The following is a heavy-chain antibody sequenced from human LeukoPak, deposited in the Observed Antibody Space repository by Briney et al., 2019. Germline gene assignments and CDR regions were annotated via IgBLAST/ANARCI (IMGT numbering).Heavy chain of an antibody. CDR3: ARRSRQRSIAAAAPPWFDP. Sequence: SETLSLTCTVSGGSISSYYWSWIRQPPGKGLEWIGEINHSGSTNYIPSLKSRVTISVDTSKNQFSLKLSSVTAADTAVYYCARRSRQRSIAAAAPPWFDPWGQGTLVTVSS. J-gene: IGHJ5*02. CDR2: INHSGST. V-gene: IGHV4-34*01. CDR1: GGSISSYY. D-gene: IGHD6-13*01.